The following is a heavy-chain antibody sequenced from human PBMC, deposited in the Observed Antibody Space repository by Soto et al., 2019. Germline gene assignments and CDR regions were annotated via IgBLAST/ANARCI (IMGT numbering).Heavy chain of an antibody. Sequence: EQLVESGGGLVQPGGSLRLSCTGSGLIVTNYWVHWVRQSPGKGLVWVSRIDPYGTGISYADSVRGRFTISRDNAKSTVYLQXSXLXAXXXAVXYXTKDTFGGRDSWGQGTLVTVSS. CDR2: IDPYGTGI. V-gene: IGHV3-74*01. D-gene: IGHD3-16*01. CDR1: GLIVTNYW. CDR3: TKDTFGGRDS. J-gene: IGHJ4*02.